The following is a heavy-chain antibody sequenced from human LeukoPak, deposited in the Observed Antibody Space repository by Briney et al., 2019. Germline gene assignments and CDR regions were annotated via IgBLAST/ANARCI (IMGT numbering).Heavy chain of an antibody. D-gene: IGHD3-10*01. Sequence: PSETLSLSCTVSGGSIGSHYWSWIRQPPGKGLEYIGYIHDSGSTNYNPFLRGRVSISVDTSKNQFSLKLSSVTAADTAVYYCARGYYGSGSYSWGQGTLVTVSS. CDR3: ARGYYGSGSYS. J-gene: IGHJ4*02. CDR2: IHDSGST. V-gene: IGHV4-59*11. CDR1: GGSIGSHY.